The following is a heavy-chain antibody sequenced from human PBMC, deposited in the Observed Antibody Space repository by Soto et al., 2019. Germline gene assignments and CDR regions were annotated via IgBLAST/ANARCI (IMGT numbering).Heavy chain of an antibody. Sequence: ASVKVSCKASGYTLTGYYMHWVRQAPGQGLEWMGWINPNSGGTNYAQKFQGRVTMTRDTSISTAYMELSRLRSDDTAVYYCARGKRSYITMIVVAYAFDIWGQGTMVTVSS. V-gene: IGHV1-2*02. D-gene: IGHD3-22*01. CDR1: GYTLTGYY. J-gene: IGHJ3*02. CDR3: ARGKRSYITMIVVAYAFDI. CDR2: INPNSGGT.